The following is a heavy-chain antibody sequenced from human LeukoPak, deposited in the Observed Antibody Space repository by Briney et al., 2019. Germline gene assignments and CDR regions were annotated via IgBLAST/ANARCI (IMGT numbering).Heavy chain of an antibody. CDR1: GFTFNYFG. V-gene: IGHV3-23*01. CDR3: SKWKAIVLVPAARSPIDY. D-gene: IGHD2-2*01. Sequence: GGSLRLSCIVSGFTFNYFGMNWVRQAPGKGLEWVSAISGSGVTTYYADSVKGRFTISRDNSKHTLYLQMNSLRAEDTAVYYCSKWKAIVLVPAARSPIDYWGQGTLVTVSS. CDR2: ISGSGVTT. J-gene: IGHJ4*02.